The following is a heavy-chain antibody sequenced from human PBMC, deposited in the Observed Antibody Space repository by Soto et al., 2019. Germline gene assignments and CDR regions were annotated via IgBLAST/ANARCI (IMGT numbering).Heavy chain of an antibody. CDR1: EFTFNNYW. V-gene: IGHV3-7*01. CDR3: ARGTRVGWNTNWFDP. J-gene: IGHJ5*02. Sequence: EVQLVESGGGLVQPGESLRLSCAASEFTFNNYWMTWVRQAPEKGLEWVASIKPDGSDKYYLDSVKGRFTISRDNAKNSLYLQMNGLRADDTAVSFCARGTRVGWNTNWFDPWGQGTLVTVSS. CDR2: IKPDGSDK. D-gene: IGHD1-1*01.